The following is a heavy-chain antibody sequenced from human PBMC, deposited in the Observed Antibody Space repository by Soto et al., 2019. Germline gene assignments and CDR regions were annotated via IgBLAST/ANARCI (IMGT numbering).Heavy chain of an antibody. CDR2: ISGSVGST. J-gene: IGHJ6*02. D-gene: IGHD3-10*01. V-gene: IGHV3-23*01. CDR1: GFTFSSYA. Sequence: PGGSLRLSCAASGFTFSSYAMSWVRQAPGKGLEWVSAISGSVGSTYYADSVKGRFTSARDNSKNTLYLQMNSLRAEDTAVYYCAKVILVRGVYYYYGMDVLGQGTTVTVSS. CDR3: AKVILVRGVYYYYGMDV.